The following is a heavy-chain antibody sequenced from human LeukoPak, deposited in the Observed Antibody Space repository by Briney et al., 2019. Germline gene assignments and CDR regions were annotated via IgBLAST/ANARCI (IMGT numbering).Heavy chain of an antibody. D-gene: IGHD3-3*01. CDR1: GYTFTSYA. V-gene: IGHV1-3*01. CDR2: INAGNGNT. CDR3: ARGGITIFGVVIIRDYYGMDV. J-gene: IGHJ6*02. Sequence: EASVTVSCKASGYTFTSYAMHWVRQAPGQRLEWMGWINAGNGNTKYSQKFQGRVTITRDTSASTAYMELSSLRSEDTAVYYCARGGITIFGVVIIRDYYGMDVWGQGTTVTVSS.